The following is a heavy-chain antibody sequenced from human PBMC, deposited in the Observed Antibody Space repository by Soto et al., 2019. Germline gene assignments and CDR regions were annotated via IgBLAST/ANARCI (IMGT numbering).Heavy chain of an antibody. Sequence: QVQLVQSGTEAKKPGASVKVSCKASGYTFSSYGISWVRQAPGQGLDWIGWIRADNGNANYAQKFQGRVTTTTDTSTITAYMVLRSPRSDDTAVYYCATWGSCTNGVCRFLGMDVWGQGTTVTVSS. J-gene: IGHJ6*02. CDR3: ATWGSCTNGVCRFLGMDV. V-gene: IGHV1-18*04. CDR2: IRADNGNA. D-gene: IGHD2-8*01. CDR1: GYTFSSYG.